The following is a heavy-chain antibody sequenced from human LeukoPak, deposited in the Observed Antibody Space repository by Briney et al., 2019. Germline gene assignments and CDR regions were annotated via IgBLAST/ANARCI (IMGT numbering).Heavy chain of an antibody. CDR3: ARRGYSSSTGDMDV. D-gene: IGHD6-6*01. J-gene: IGHJ6*03. CDR1: GGSISSYY. Sequence: SETLSLTCTVSGGSISSYYWSWIRQPPEKGLEWIGYIYYSGSTNYNPSLKSRVTISVDRSKNQFSLKLSSVTAADTAVYYCARRGYSSSTGDMDVWGKGTTVTVSS. V-gene: IGHV4-59*12. CDR2: IYYSGST.